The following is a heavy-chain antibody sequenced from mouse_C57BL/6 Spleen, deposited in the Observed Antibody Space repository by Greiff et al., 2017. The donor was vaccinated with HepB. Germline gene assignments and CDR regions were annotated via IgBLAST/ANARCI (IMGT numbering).Heavy chain of an antibody. J-gene: IGHJ1*03. CDR1: GFTFSDYG. CDR3: ARAHYDWYFDV. V-gene: IGHV5-17*01. CDR2: ISSGSSTI. D-gene: IGHD1-2*01. Sequence: DVQLVESGGGLVKPGGSLKLSCAASGFTFSDYGMHWVRQAPEKGLEWVAYISSGSSTIYYADTVKGRFTISRDNAKNTLFLQMTSLRSEDTAMYYCARAHYDWYFDVWGTGTTVTVSS.